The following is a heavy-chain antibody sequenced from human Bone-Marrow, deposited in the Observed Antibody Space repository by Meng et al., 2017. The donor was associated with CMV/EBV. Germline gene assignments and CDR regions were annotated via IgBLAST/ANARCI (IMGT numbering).Heavy chain of an antibody. J-gene: IGHJ5*02. CDR2: INHSGGT. CDR3: ARVFRYYAFWSGSGWFDP. CDR1: GSCSCFS. V-gene: IGHV4-34*01. Sequence: GSCSCFSSGSIRRRPGKRLESIGGINHSGGTNSNPSLKSRVTISVDTSKNQFSLKLSSVTAADTAVYYCARVFRYYAFWSGSGWFDPWGQGTLVTVSS. D-gene: IGHD3-3*01.